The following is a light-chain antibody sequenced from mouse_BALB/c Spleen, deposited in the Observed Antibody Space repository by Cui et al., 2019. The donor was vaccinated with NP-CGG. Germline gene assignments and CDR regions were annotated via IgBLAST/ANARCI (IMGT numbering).Light chain of an antibody. J-gene: IGLJ1*01. Sequence: QPVVTQESALTTSPGETVTLTCRSSTGAVTTSNYANWVQGKPDHLFTGLIGGTNNRPPGVPARFSGSLIGDKAALTITGAQTEDEAIYFCALWYSNHWVFGGGTKLTVL. V-gene: IGLV1*01. CDR1: TGAVTTSNY. CDR3: ALWYSNHWV. CDR2: GTN.